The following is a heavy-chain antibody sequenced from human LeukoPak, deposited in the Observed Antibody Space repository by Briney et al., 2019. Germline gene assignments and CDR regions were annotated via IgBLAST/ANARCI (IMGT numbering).Heavy chain of an antibody. CDR3: ARDSIAVAGTSQRAFDI. V-gene: IGHV1-69*04. J-gene: IGHJ3*02. Sequence: SVKVSCKASGGTFSSYAISWVRQAPGQGLEWMGRIIPILGIANYAQKFQGRVTITADKSTSTAYMELSSLRSEDTAVYYCARDSIAVAGTSQRAFDIWGQGTMVTVSS. D-gene: IGHD6-19*01. CDR2: IIPILGIA. CDR1: GGTFSSYA.